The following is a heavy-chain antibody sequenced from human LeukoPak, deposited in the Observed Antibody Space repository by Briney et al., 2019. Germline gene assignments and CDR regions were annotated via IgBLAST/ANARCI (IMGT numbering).Heavy chain of an antibody. V-gene: IGHV3-23*01. CDR2: ISGSGGST. CDR1: GFTFSSYA. D-gene: IGHD3-3*01. CDR3: ARAADYYDFWSGYLNWFDP. J-gene: IGHJ5*02. Sequence: GGSLRLSCAASGFTFSSYAMSWVRQAPGKGLEWVSAISGSGGSTYYADSVKGRFTISRDNSKNTLYLQMNSLRAEDTAVYYCARAADYYDFWSGYLNWFDPWGQGTLVTVSS.